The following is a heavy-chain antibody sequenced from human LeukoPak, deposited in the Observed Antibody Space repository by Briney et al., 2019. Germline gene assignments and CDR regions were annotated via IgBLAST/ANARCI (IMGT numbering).Heavy chain of an antibody. D-gene: IGHD1-26*01. CDR3: TSYRAEYFQH. J-gene: IGHJ1*01. Sequence: GGSLRLSCVASGXTFDDYALHWVRQAPGKGLEWVSLISGDGGSTYYADSVKGRFTISRDNAKNSLYLQMNSLRAEDTAVYYCTSYRAEYFQHWGQGTLVTVSS. V-gene: IGHV3-43*02. CDR2: ISGDGGST. CDR1: GXTFDDYA.